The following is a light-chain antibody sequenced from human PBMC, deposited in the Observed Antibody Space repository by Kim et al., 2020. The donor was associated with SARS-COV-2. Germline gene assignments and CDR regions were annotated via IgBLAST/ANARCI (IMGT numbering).Light chain of an antibody. J-gene: IGLJ2*01. CDR3: KSRDSSGNVV. CDR2: GKN. Sequence: SSELTQDPAVSVALGQTVSITCQGDSLRRYYATWYQQKPGQAPLLVIYGKNNRPSGIPDRFSGSSSGNTASLTITGAQAEEEADYYCKSRDSSGNVVFGGGTQLTVL. V-gene: IGLV3-19*01. CDR1: SLRRYY.